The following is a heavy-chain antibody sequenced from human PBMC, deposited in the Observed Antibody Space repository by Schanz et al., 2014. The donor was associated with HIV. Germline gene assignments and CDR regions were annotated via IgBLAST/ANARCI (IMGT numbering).Heavy chain of an antibody. V-gene: IGHV4-61*01. Sequence: QVQLQESGPGLVKPSETLSLTCTVSGGSVSSGSYYWSWIRQPPGKGLEWIGYIYYSGSTNYNPSPKSRVTISIDTSKNQFSLKLSSVTAADTAVYYCAREPDVVVSQNHYYYYGMDVWGQGTTVTVSS. CDR2: IYYSGST. CDR3: AREPDVVVSQNHYYYYGMDV. J-gene: IGHJ6*02. D-gene: IGHD2-21*01. CDR1: GGSVSSGSYY.